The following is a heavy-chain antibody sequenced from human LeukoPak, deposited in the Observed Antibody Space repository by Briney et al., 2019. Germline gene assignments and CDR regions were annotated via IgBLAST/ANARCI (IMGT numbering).Heavy chain of an antibody. V-gene: IGHV1-46*01. J-gene: IGHJ4*02. D-gene: IGHD1-26*01. CDR2: INPSGSST. Sequence: GASVKVSCKASGYSFTSHYMHWVRQAPGQGLEWLGLINPSGSSTLYAQKFQGRVTMTRDTSISTAYMELSRLRSDDTAVYYCARASGATQKYYFDYWGQGTLVTVSS. CDR1: GYSFTSHY. CDR3: ARASGATQKYYFDY.